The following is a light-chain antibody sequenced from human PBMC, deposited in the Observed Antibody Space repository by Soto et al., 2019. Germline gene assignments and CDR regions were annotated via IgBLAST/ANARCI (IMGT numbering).Light chain of an antibody. V-gene: IGKV3D-15*01. CDR2: GAS. J-gene: IGKJ5*01. CDR1: RGVSSN. Sequence: IVLTHSPATRSLSPGERSTLSCMASRGVSSNLAWHQQRPGQAPRLLIYGASTRATGVPARFSGGGSGTEFTLTITSLQSEDFAVYWCQQYNNWPLTFGPGTRLEIK. CDR3: QQYNNWPLT.